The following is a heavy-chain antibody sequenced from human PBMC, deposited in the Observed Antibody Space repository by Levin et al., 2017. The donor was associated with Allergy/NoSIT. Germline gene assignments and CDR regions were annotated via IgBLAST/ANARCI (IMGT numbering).Heavy chain of an antibody. V-gene: IGHV3-74*01. D-gene: IGHD2-15*01. CDR3: ARAITSRGGYCSGGSCYGDYFDY. J-gene: IGHJ4*02. Sequence: SCAASGFTFSSYWMHWVRQAPGKGLVWVSRINSDGSSTSYADSVKGRFTISRDNAKNTLYLQMNSLRAEDTAVYYCARAITSRGGYCSGGSCYGDYFDYWGQGTLVTVSS. CDR1: GFTFSSYW. CDR2: INSDGSST.